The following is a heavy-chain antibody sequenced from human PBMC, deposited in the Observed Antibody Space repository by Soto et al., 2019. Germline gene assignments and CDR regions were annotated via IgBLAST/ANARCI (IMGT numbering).Heavy chain of an antibody. J-gene: IGHJ4*02. Sequence: PSETLSLTCTVSGGSISSYYWSWIRQPPGKGLEWIGYIYYSGSTNYNPSLKSRVTISVDTSKNQFSLKLSSVTAADTAVYYCARRRDGYNFGWYFDYWGQGTLVTVSS. V-gene: IGHV4-59*08. CDR2: IYYSGST. CDR3: ARRRDGYNFGWYFDY. CDR1: GGSISSYY. D-gene: IGHD5-12*01.